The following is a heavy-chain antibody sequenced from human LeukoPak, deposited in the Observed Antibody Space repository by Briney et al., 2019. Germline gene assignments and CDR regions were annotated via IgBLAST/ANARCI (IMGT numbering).Heavy chain of an antibody. CDR3: ARDRQAITIFGVVKYYFDY. V-gene: IGHV1-2*02. J-gene: IGHJ4*02. D-gene: IGHD3-3*01. CDR2: NXGRT. Sequence: NXGRTNHAQKFQGRVTMTRDTSISTAYMELSRLRSDDTAVYYCARDRQAITIFGVVKYYFDYWGQGTLVTVSS.